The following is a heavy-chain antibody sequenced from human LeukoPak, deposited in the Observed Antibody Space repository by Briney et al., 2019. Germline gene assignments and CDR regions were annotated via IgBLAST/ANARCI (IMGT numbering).Heavy chain of an antibody. J-gene: IGHJ4*02. CDR3: AKYGMTTVTYIDY. D-gene: IGHD4-17*01. CDR1: GFTFSSYG. V-gene: IGHV3-30*18. CDR2: ISYDGSIK. Sequence: GGSLRLSCAASGFTFSSYGMHWVRQAPGKGLEWVAVISYDGSIKYYADSVKGRFTISRDSSKNTLYLQMNSLRAEDTAVYYCAKYGMTTVTYIDYWGQGTLVTVSS.